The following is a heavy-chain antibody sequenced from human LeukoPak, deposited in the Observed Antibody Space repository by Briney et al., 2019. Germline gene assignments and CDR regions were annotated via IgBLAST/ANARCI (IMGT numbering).Heavy chain of an antibody. CDR1: GFTFNDYG. V-gene: IGHV3-23*01. D-gene: IGHD5-18*01. Sequence: PGGTLRLSCAASGFTFNDYGMSWVRQAPGKGLEWVSSISASGARIYYADSVKGRFTISRDNSKRTLFLQMNSLRAADTAVHYCAKLARYSYVGVYYFDYWGQGTLVTVSS. CDR2: ISASGARI. J-gene: IGHJ4*02. CDR3: AKLARYSYVGVYYFDY.